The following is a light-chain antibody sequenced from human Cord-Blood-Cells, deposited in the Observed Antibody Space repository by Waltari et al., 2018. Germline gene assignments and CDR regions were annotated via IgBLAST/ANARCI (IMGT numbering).Light chain of an antibody. J-gene: IGLJ2*01. CDR2: EVS. CDR1: SSDVGSYNR. CDR3: SSYTSSSTVV. V-gene: IGLV2-18*02. Sequence: QSALTQPPSVSGSPGQSVTISCTGTSSDVGSYNRVSWYQQPPGTAPKLMIYEVSNRPSGVPDRFSGSKSGNTASLTNSGLQAEDEADYYCSSYTSSSTVVFGGGTKLTVL.